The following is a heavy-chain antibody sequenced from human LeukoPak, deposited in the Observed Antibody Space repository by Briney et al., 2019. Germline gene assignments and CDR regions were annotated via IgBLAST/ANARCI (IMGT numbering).Heavy chain of an antibody. CDR3: ARLPQYCSSTGCWFVVNYYYYMDV. CDR2: INHSGST. J-gene: IGHJ6*03. Sequence: SETLSLTCAVYGGSFSGYYWSWIRQPPGKGLEWIGEINHSGSTNYNPSLKSRVTISVDTSKNQFSLKLSSVTAADTAVYYCARLPQYCSSTGCWFVVNYYYYMDVWGKGTTVTISS. D-gene: IGHD2-2*01. V-gene: IGHV4-34*01. CDR1: GGSFSGYY.